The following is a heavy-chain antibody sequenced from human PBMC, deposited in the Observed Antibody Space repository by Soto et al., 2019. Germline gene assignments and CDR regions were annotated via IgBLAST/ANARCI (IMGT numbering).Heavy chain of an antibody. CDR3: TTDPRGGSYSSFDY. D-gene: IGHD1-26*01. Sequence: GGSLRLSCAASGFTFSNAWISWVRQAPGKGLEWVGRIKSKTDGGTTDYAAPVKGRFTISRDDSKNTLYLQMNSLKTEDTAVYYCTTDPRGGSYSSFDYWGQGTLVTVSS. CDR1: GFTFSNAW. V-gene: IGHV3-15*01. CDR2: IKSKTDGGTT. J-gene: IGHJ4*02.